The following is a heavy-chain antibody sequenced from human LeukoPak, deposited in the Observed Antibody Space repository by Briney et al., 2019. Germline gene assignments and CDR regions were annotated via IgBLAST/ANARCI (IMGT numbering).Heavy chain of an antibody. CDR3: ARLAPDYADYWFDP. Sequence: GGSLQISCQTSGYDFSTKWIGWVRQLPGKGLEWMGIIYPSDSITKYSPSFQGHVTISADTSINTAYLQWSSLKASDTAIYYCARLAPDYADYWFDPWGQGTLVTVSS. D-gene: IGHD4-17*01. J-gene: IGHJ5*02. CDR1: GYDFSTKW. V-gene: IGHV5-51*01. CDR2: IYPSDSIT.